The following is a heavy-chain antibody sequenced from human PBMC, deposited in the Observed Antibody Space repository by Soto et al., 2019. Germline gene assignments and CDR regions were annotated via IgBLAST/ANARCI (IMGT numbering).Heavy chain of an antibody. V-gene: IGHV3-20*04. CDR2: INWNGGSM. CDR1: GFTFDDYG. CDR3: ARDSSLDY. Sequence: PGGSLRLSCGGSGFTFDDYGMIWVRQTPGKGLEWVSGINWNGGSMGYADSVKGRFTISRDNAKNSLYLQMNSLRAEDAALYYCARDSSLDYWGQGTLVTAPQ. J-gene: IGHJ4*02.